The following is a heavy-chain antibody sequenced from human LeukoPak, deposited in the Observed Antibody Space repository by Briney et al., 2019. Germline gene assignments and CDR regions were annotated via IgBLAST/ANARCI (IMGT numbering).Heavy chain of an antibody. Sequence: PGGSLRLSCAASGFTFSSFDMHWVRQAPGEGLEWVATLSSDGSDRRYTDSVKGRFSISRDNSKDTLYLQMNSLRAEDTAIYYCVKLRTGTATNFDYWGQGTLVTVSS. J-gene: IGHJ4*02. CDR2: LSSDGSDR. CDR1: GFTFSSFD. CDR3: VKLRTGTATNFDY. D-gene: IGHD1-1*01. V-gene: IGHV3-30-3*01.